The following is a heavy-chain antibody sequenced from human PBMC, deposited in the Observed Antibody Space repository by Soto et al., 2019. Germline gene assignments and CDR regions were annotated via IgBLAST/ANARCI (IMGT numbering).Heavy chain of an antibody. D-gene: IGHD3-10*01. CDR2: IIPLFDAA. J-gene: IGHJ3*02. Sequence: QVQLVQSGAEVKKPGSSVKVSCKASGGTFSTYSISWVRQAPGQGLEWMGGIIPLFDAAIYAQKFQGRVTISADEATSTAYMELSRLRSDDTAAYYCARDGGGIKGTMVRGLRHPLDIWVQGTMVTVSS. CDR1: GGTFSTYS. CDR3: ARDGGGIKGTMVRGLRHPLDI. V-gene: IGHV1-69*01.